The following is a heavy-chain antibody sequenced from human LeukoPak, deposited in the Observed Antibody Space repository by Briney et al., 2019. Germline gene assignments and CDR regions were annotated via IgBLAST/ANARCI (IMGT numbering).Heavy chain of an antibody. D-gene: IGHD6-13*01. V-gene: IGHV3-23*01. CDR1: GFTFSSYA. CDR2: ISGSGGST. CDR3: ASMDGAAGIGGLRY. Sequence: GGSLRLSCAASGFTFSSYAMSWVRQAPGKGLEWVPAISGSGGSTYYADSVKGRFTISRDNSKNTLYLQMNSLRAEDTAVYYCASMDGAAGIGGLRYWGQGTLVTVSS. J-gene: IGHJ4*02.